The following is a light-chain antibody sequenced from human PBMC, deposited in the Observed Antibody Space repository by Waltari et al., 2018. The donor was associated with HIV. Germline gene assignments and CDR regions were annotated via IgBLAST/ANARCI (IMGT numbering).Light chain of an antibody. CDR1: QDIGKY. Sequence: DIQVTQSPYSLSASVGDRVTITCQASQDIGKYLNWYQQKPGKVPKLLIYAASSLQPGVPSRFSGSGSGTYFTFAISSLQPEDVGTYYCQQYDTLYTFGQGT. CDR2: AAS. CDR3: QQYDTLYT. J-gene: IGKJ2*01. V-gene: IGKV1-33*01.